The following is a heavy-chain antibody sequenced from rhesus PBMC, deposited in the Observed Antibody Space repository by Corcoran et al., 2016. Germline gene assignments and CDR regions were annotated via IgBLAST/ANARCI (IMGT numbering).Heavy chain of an antibody. CDR3: ARGNLDAFDF. CDR1: GFSLTTRGMG. Sequence: QVTLKESGPALVKPTQTLTLTCTFSGFSLTTRGMGVGWIRPPPGKALEWLALIYWDDDKRYSTSLKSRLTISKDTSKNQVVLTMTNMDPVDTATYYCARGNLDAFDFWGQGLRVTVSS. CDR2: IYWDDDK. J-gene: IGHJ3*01. V-gene: IGHV2-174*01.